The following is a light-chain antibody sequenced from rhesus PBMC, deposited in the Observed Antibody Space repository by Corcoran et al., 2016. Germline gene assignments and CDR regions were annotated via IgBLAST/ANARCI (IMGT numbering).Light chain of an antibody. V-gene: IGKV1-32*02. CDR1: QGISSY. Sequence: DIQMSQSPSSLSVSVGDRVTITCRASQGISSYLNLYQQKPGKAPKLLIYYANSLASGVPSRFSGSGSGTECTLTISSLQPEDFATYYCQQGNSNPYSFGQGTKVEIK. CDR3: QQGNSNPYS. CDR2: YAN. J-gene: IGKJ2*01.